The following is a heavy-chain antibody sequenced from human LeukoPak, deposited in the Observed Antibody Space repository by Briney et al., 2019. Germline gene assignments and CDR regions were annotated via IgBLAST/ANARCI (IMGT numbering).Heavy chain of an antibody. J-gene: IGHJ4*02. CDR3: TIAGSYRFDY. CDR1: GFAFSSSW. V-gene: IGHV3-74*01. D-gene: IGHD3-16*02. CDR2: MNSDGMTT. Sequence: PGGSLRLSCAGSGFAFSSSWMHWVRQAPGKGLVWVSRMNSDGMTTNYADSVKGRFTISRDNAKNTLYLQMNSLTVEDTAVYYCTIAGSYRFDYWGQGTLVTVSP.